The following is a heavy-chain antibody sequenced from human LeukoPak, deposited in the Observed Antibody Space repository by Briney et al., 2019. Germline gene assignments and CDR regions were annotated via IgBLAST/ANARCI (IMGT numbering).Heavy chain of an antibody. D-gene: IGHD3-10*01. CDR3: ARVATMVRGVINDDAFDI. V-gene: IGHV3-74*01. CDR2: INSDGSST. J-gene: IGHJ3*02. CDR1: GFTFSSYW. Sequence: GGSLRLSCAASGFTFSSYWMHWVRQAAGKGLVWVSRINSDGSSTSYADSVKGRFTISRDNAKNTLYLQMNSLRAEDTAVYYCARVATMVRGVINDDAFDIWGQGTMVTVSS.